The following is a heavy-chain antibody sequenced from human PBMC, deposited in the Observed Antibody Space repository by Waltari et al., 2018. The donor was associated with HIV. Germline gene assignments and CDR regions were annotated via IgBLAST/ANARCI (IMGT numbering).Heavy chain of an antibody. CDR3: ARRHSSWSWFDP. CDR1: RDPVTSSGFY. D-gene: IGHD6-13*01. CDR2: IYFTGGT. J-gene: IGHJ5*02. V-gene: IGHV4-39*01. Sequence: QLQLQESGPGLVKPSETLSLTCTVSRDPVTSSGFYWGWIRQPPGKGLELFGAIYFTGGTFYNPSLKSRVTISVDTSMNQFSLKLTSVTAADRAVYYCARRHSSWSWFDPWGQGTLVTVSS.